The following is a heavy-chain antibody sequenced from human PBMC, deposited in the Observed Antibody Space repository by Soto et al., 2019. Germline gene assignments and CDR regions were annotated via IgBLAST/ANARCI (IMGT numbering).Heavy chain of an antibody. CDR1: GFTFSNAL. Sequence: GGSLRLSCAASGFTFSNALMSWVGQSPGKGLEWVGRIKSKTDGGTTDYAAPVKGRFTISRDDSKNTLYLQMNSLKTEDTAVYYCTTEVAAAGPVDYWGQGTLVTVSS. V-gene: IGHV3-15*01. J-gene: IGHJ4*02. CDR3: TTEVAAAGPVDY. D-gene: IGHD6-13*01. CDR2: IKSKTDGGTT.